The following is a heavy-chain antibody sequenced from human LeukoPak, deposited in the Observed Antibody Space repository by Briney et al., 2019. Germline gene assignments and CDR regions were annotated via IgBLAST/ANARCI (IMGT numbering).Heavy chain of an antibody. D-gene: IGHD6-6*01. CDR1: GFTFSSYS. CDR2: ISSSSYI. J-gene: IGHJ4*02. V-gene: IGHV3-21*01. CDR3: ARAGSSSPLIDY. Sequence: GGSLRLSCAASGFTFSSYSMNWVRQAPGKGLEWVSSISSSSYIYYADSVKGRFTISRDNAKNSLYLQMNSLRAEDTAVYYCARAGSSSPLIDYWGQGTLVTVSS.